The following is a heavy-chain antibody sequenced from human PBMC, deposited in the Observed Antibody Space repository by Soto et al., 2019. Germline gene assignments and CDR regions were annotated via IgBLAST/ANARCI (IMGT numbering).Heavy chain of an antibody. CDR2: IVVGSGNT. CDR3: AAAWTQNCISTSCYDAFDI. Sequence: GASVKVSCKASGFTFTSSAVQWVRQARGQRLEWIGWIVVGSGNTNYAQKFQERVTITRDMSTSTAYMELSSLRSEDTAVYYCAAAWTQNCISTSCYDAFDIWGQGTMVTVSS. J-gene: IGHJ3*02. V-gene: IGHV1-58*01. D-gene: IGHD2-2*01. CDR1: GFTFTSSA.